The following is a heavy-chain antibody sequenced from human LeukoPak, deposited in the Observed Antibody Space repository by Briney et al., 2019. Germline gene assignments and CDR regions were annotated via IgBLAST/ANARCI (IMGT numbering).Heavy chain of an antibody. Sequence: KPSETLSLTCTVSGGSMSSSSDYWGWIRQPPGKGLEWIVSIYYSGSTYYNPSLKSRVTISVDTAKNQFSLKLSSVTAASKAVYYCARLIITIFGVVSSQDWFDPGGQGPLVTVS. CDR3: ARLIITIFGVVSSQDWFDP. D-gene: IGHD3-3*01. CDR1: GGSMSSSSDY. CDR2: IYYSGST. J-gene: IGHJ5*02. V-gene: IGHV4-39*01.